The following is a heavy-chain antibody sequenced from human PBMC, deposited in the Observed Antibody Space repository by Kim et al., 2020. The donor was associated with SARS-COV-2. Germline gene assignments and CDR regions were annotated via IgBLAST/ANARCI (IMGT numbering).Heavy chain of an antibody. CDR1: GFTFSSYA. D-gene: IGHD3-10*01. J-gene: IGHJ6*02. V-gene: IGHV3-30-3*01. Sequence: GGSLRLSCAASGFTFSSYAMHWVRQAPGKGLEWVAVISYDGSNKYYADSVKGRFTISRDNSKNTLYLQMNSLRAEDTAVYHCARATSGSYYYGMDVWGQGTTVTVSS. CDR2: ISYDGSNK. CDR3: ARATSGSYYYGMDV.